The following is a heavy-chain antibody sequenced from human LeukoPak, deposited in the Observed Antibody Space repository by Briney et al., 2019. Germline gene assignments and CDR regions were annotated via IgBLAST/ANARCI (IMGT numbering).Heavy chain of an antibody. CDR1: GFTVSSNY. D-gene: IGHD6-19*01. Sequence: PGGSLRLSCAASGFTVSSNYMSWVRQAPGKGLEWGSVIYSGGSTYYAASVQGRFTISRDNSKNTLYLQMNSLRAEDTAVYYCARDRSRAVAGTRAFDIWGQGTMVTVSS. V-gene: IGHV3-53*01. CDR3: ARDRSRAVAGTRAFDI. CDR2: IYSGGST. J-gene: IGHJ3*02.